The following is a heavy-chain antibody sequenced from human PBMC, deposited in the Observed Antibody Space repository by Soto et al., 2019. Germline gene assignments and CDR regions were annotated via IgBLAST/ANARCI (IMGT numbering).Heavy chain of an antibody. D-gene: IGHD2-15*01. J-gene: IGHJ6*02. CDR1: GGTFSSYA. V-gene: IGHV1-69*06. Sequence: SVKVSCKASGGTFSSYAISWVRQAPGQGLEWMGGITPIFGTANYAQKFQGRVTITADKSTSTAYMELSSLRSEDTAVYYCARGGRGATLYYGMDVWGQGTTVTVSS. CDR2: ITPIFGTA. CDR3: ARGGRGATLYYGMDV.